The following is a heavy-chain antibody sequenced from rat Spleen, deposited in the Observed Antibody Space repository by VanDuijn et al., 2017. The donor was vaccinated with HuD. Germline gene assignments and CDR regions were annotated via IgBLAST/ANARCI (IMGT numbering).Heavy chain of an antibody. J-gene: IGHJ2*01. V-gene: IGHV5-17*01. D-gene: IGHD1-12*02. Sequence: EVQLVESGGGSVQPGRSLKLSCAASGFSFSNYDMAWVRQAPTEGLEWVATIIYDGSRTYYRDSVKGRFTISRDNAKSTLSLQMDSLRSEDTATYYCARHGYDGSYYYWDYWGQGVMVTVSS. CDR2: IIYDGSRT. CDR3: ARHGYDGSYYYWDY. CDR1: GFSFSNYD.